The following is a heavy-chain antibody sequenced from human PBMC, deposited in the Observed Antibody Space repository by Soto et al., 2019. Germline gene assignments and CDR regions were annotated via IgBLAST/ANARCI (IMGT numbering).Heavy chain of an antibody. CDR2: INHSGST. V-gene: IGHV4-34*01. Sequence: PSETLSLTCAVYGGSFSGYYWSWIRQPPGKGLEWIGEINHSGSTNYNPSPKSRVTISVDTSKNQFSLKLSSVTAADTAVYYCARLGLTGYYFLWYGMDVWGQGTTVTVSS. CDR3: ARLGLTGYYFLWYGMDV. CDR1: GGSFSGYY. D-gene: IGHD3-9*01. J-gene: IGHJ6*02.